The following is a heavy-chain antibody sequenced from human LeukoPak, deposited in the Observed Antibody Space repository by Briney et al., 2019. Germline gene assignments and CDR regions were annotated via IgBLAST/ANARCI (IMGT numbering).Heavy chain of an antibody. CDR2: FDTEDGER. CDR3: ATWGEQIAKVAYYYYYYMDF. CDR1: GYTLTELS. D-gene: IGHD2-21*01. J-gene: IGHJ6*03. Sequence: ASVTVSFTVSGYTLTELSMHWVRQAHGQGKEWMGGFDTEDGERIYSQKFQGRVTITEDTSTDTAYMELSSLRSEDTAVYYCATWGEQIAKVAYYYYYYMDFWGKGTTITASS. V-gene: IGHV1-24*01.